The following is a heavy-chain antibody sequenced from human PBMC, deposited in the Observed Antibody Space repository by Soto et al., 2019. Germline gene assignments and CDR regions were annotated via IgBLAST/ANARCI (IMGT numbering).Heavy chain of an antibody. V-gene: IGHV3-30*18. CDR3: AKETHSNGYGTYFDY. J-gene: IGHJ4*02. Sequence: QVHLVQSGGGVVQPGRSLRLSCAASGFTFSEFGMYWVRQAPGKGLEWVAVISTTGGLIYAADSVKGRFAISRDNSKNTLYLQMNSLRTEDTAMYYCAKETHSNGYGTYFDYWGPGILVTVSS. CDR1: GFTFSEFG. CDR2: ISTTGGLI. D-gene: IGHD3-22*01.